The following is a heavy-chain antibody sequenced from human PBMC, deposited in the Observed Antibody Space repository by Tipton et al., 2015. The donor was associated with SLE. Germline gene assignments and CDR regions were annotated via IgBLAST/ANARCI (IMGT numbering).Heavy chain of an antibody. CDR3: ASAPYSSWFDP. J-gene: IGHJ5*02. D-gene: IGHD2-15*01. V-gene: IGHV4-4*07. CDR1: GYSISSGYY. CDR2: IYTSGST. Sequence: TLSLTCGVSGYSISSGYYWSWIRQPAGKGLEWIGRIYTSGSTNYNPSLKSRVTMSVDTSKNQFSLKLSSVTAADTAVYYCASAPYSSWFDPWGQGTLVTVSS.